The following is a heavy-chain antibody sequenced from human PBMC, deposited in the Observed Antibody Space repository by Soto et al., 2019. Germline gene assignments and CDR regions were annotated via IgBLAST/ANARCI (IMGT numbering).Heavy chain of an antibody. V-gene: IGHV3-74*01. D-gene: IGHD1-1*01. CDR1: GCTFSGDW. J-gene: IGHJ4*02. CDR2: INKDGSYK. Sequence: PGGTLRLSCATSGCTFSGDWMHWVRQAPGKGLVCVSRINKDGSYKNYADFVEGRFTMSRDDAKSELYLQMDRLRAEDTAVYYCARGGLETFDYLGQGALVTVSS. CDR3: ARGGLETFDY.